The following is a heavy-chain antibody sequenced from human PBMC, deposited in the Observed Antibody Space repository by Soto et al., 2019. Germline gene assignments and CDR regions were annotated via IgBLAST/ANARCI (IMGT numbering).Heavy chain of an antibody. V-gene: IGHV3-49*03. CDR1: GFSVADYA. CDR2: IRSRAYGGTT. CDR3: ARVPYCASTSCYGGFHY. Sequence: GGSLRLSCTVSGFSVADYAMGWFRQAPGKGLEWISFIRSRAYGGTTEDAASVKGRFTISRDDSRNIAYLQMNSLKTVDTAVYYCARVPYCASTSCYGGFHYWGQGT. J-gene: IGHJ4*02. D-gene: IGHD2-2*01.